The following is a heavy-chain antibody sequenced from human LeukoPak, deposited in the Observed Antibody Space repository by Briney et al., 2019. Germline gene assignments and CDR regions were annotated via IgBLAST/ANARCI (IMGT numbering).Heavy chain of an antibody. V-gene: IGHV3-30*04. Sequence: GGSLRLSCAASGFTFSSYAMHWVRQAPGKGLEWVAVISYDGSNKYYADSVKGRFTISRDNSKNTLYLQMNSLRAEDTAVYYCAKVLRRAAAYWGQGTLVTVSS. D-gene: IGHD6-13*01. CDR1: GFTFSSYA. CDR3: AKVLRRAAAY. J-gene: IGHJ4*02. CDR2: ISYDGSNK.